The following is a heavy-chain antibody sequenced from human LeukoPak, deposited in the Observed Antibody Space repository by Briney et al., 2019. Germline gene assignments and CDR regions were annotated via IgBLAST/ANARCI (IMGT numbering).Heavy chain of an antibody. CDR1: GGSISSFF. J-gene: IGHJ4*02. D-gene: IGHD3-9*01. V-gene: IGHV4-59*01. Sequence: RSSETLSLTCAVSGGSISSFFGSWIRQPPGKGLEWIGYVHSSGSTKYNPSLKSRLIISVDVSKNQFSLKLRSVRVADTAVYYCARLAPGNYDILTGDPKVVFDYWGQGALVTVSS. CDR2: VHSSGST. CDR3: ARLAPGNYDILTGDPKVVFDY.